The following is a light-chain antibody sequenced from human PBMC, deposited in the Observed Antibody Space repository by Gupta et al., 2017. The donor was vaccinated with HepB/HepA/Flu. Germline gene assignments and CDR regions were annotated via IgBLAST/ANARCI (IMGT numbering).Light chain of an antibody. V-gene: IGLV2-14*01. CDR1: SSDVGAYNS. Sequence: QSALSQPASVSGSPGQSTTISCTGTSSDVGAYNSVSWYQQHPGKAPKLMIYDVSNRPSGVSNRFSGSKSGNTASLTISGLQAEDEADYYCSSYTTSYTQVFGGGTKLTVL. CDR3: SSYTTSYTQV. J-gene: IGLJ2*01. CDR2: DVS.